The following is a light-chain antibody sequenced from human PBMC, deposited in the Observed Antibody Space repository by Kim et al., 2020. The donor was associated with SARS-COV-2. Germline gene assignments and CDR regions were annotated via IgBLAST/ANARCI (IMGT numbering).Light chain of an antibody. CDR3: QSYDSILSSVI. CDR2: KNN. CDR1: SSNLGAYYD. V-gene: IGLV1-40*01. J-gene: IGLJ2*01. Sequence: QSVLTQTSSVSGAPGQRVTISCTGTSSNLGAYYDVNWYQQVPGTAPKLIIYKNNNRPSGVPDRFSGSKSDTSASLDITGLQVEDEADYYCQSYDSILSSVIFVGGTQLTVL.